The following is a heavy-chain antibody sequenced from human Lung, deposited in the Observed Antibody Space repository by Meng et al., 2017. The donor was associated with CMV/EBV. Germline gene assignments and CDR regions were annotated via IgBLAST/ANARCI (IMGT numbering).Heavy chain of an antibody. CDR2: IGTIGDT. Sequence: GGSXRLSCTASGFTFSTYDFHWVRQPTGKGLEWVSSIGTIGDTYSIGSVKGRFIISIEDAKNSVYLQINGLRDGDKGLYYCARTRSPTHFDYWGQGALVTVSS. CDR3: ARTRSPTHFDY. CDR1: GFTFSTYD. J-gene: IGHJ4*02. V-gene: IGHV3-13*01.